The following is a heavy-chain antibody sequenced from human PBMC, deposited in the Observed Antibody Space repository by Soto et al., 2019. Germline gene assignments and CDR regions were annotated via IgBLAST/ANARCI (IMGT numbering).Heavy chain of an antibody. CDR3: AKDLAALLFDAFDI. CDR2: ISYDGSNK. CDR1: GFTFSSYG. J-gene: IGHJ3*02. Sequence: QVQLVESGGGVVQPGRSLRLSCAASGFTFSSYGMHWVRQAPGKGLEWVAVISYDGSNKYYADSVKGRFTISRDNSKNTLYLQMNSLRAEDTAVYFCAKDLAALLFDAFDIWGQGTIVTVSS. V-gene: IGHV3-30*18.